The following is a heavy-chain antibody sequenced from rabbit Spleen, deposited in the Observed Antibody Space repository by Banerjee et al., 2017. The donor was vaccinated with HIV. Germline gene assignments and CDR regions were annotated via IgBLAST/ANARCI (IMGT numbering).Heavy chain of an antibody. CDR2: IYTGNGKN. V-gene: IGHV1S45*01. Sequence: EQLEESGGGLVKPGGTLTLTCKASGIDFSSGYDMSWVRQAPGKGLEWIGFIYTGNGKNYYASWAKGRFTISKTSSTTVTLQVTSLTAADTATYFCTRDDGSGHYIDGYFNLWGPGTLVTVS. J-gene: IGHJ4*01. D-gene: IGHD1-1*01. CDR1: GIDFSSGYD. CDR3: TRDDGSGHYIDGYFNL.